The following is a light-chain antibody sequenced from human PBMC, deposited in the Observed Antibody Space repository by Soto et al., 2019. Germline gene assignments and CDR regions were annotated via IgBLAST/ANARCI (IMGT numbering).Light chain of an antibody. CDR1: QSISNW. Sequence: DIQMTQSPSTLSASVGDRFTITCRASQSISNWLAWYQQKPGKAPKLLIYDASTLETGVPSRFSGSGSGTDFTLTISSLEPEDFAVYYCQQRSNWPRTFGQGTKVDIK. CDR2: DAS. V-gene: IGKV1-5*01. J-gene: IGKJ1*01. CDR3: QQRSNWPRT.